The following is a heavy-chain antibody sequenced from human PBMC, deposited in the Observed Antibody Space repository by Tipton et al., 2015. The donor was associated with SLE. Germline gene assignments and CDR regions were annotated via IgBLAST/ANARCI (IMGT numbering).Heavy chain of an antibody. D-gene: IGHD1-26*01. Sequence: TLSLTCTVSGGSISSHYWSWIRQPPGKGLEWIGYIYYSGSTNYNPSLKSRVTISVDTSKNQFSLKLSSVTAADTAVYYCAREGYSGSYSRYWGQGTLVTVSS. CDR3: AREGYSGSYSRY. J-gene: IGHJ4*02. CDR2: IYYSGST. V-gene: IGHV4-59*11. CDR1: GGSISSHY.